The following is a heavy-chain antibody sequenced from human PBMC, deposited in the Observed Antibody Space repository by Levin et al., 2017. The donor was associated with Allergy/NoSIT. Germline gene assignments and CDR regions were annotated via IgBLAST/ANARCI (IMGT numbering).Heavy chain of an antibody. J-gene: IGHJ4*02. Sequence: GESLKISCAASGFTFSDYYMSWIRQAPGKGLEWISYISGSATTIYYKDSVKGRFTISRDNAKNSLYLQMNSLRAEDTAFYFCARSGVTTVTTGLDYWGQGTLVTVSA. CDR1: GFTFSDYY. D-gene: IGHD4-17*01. CDR3: ARSGVTTVTTGLDY. CDR2: ISGSATTI. V-gene: IGHV3-11*01.